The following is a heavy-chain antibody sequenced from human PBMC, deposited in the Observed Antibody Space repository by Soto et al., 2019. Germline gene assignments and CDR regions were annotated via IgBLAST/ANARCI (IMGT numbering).Heavy chain of an antibody. CDR3: ARGLPSDY. CDR2: INHSGST. J-gene: IGHJ4*02. V-gene: IGHV4-34*01. CDR1: GGSFSGYY. Sequence: SETLSLTCAFYGGSFSGYYWSWIRQPPGKGLEWIGEINHSGSTNYNPSLKSRVTISVDTSKNQFSLKLSSVTAADTAVYYCARGLPSDYWGQGTLVTVSS.